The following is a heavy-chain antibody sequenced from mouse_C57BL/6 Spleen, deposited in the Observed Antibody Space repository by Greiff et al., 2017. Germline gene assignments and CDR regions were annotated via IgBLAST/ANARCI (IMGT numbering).Heavy chain of an antibody. CDR2: LWRGGST. D-gene: IGHD2-10*02. J-gene: IGHJ4*01. Sequence: QVQLQQSGPGLVQPSQSLSITCTVSGFSLTSDGVHWVRQSSGKGQVWRGVLWRGGSTDYNAAFMSKLSITKDNSKSQVFFKMNSLQADDTAIYYCAKNKKYRLYAMDYWGQGTSVTVSS. V-gene: IGHV2-5*01. CDR1: GFSLTSDG. CDR3: AKNKKYRLYAMDY.